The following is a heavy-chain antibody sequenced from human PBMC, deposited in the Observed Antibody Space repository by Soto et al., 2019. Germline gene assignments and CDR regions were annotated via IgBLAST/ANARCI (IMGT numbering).Heavy chain of an antibody. CDR1: GYTFTNFA. V-gene: IGHV1-3*01. CDR2: INAGNGDT. J-gene: IGHJ4*02. CDR3: VREPKGGNYFLSFFDY. D-gene: IGHD1-26*01. Sequence: QVQLVQSGAEVKKPGASVNISCKASGYTFTNFAMHWVRQAPGQRLEWMGWINAGNGDTKYSQKFQGRVSITRDTXAXKAYMELSSLRSEETAMYYCVREPKGGNYFLSFFDYWGQGSLVTVSS.